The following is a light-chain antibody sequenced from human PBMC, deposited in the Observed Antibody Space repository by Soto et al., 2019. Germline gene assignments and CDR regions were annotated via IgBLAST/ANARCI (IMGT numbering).Light chain of an antibody. V-gene: IGLV3-1*01. Sequence: SYELTQPPSVSVSPGQTASITCSGDQLGHKYASWYQQKSGQSPVLVIYQDKKRPSGIPERFSGSNSGNTATLTISGTQAMDEADYYCQAWDSSTGVVFGGGTQLTVL. CDR2: QDK. J-gene: IGLJ2*01. CDR1: QLGHKY. CDR3: QAWDSSTGVV.